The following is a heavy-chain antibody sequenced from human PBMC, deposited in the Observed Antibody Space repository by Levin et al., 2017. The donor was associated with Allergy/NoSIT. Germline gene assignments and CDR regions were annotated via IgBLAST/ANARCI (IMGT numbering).Heavy chain of an antibody. J-gene: IGHJ4*02. Sequence: GESLKISCAASGFTFSSYAMHWVRQAPGKGLEWVAVISYDGSNKYYADSVKGRFTISRDNSKNTLYLQMNSLRAEDTAVYYCARDPWWFGELLPHYFDYWGQGTLVTVSS. D-gene: IGHD3-10*01. V-gene: IGHV3-30-3*01. CDR3: ARDPWWFGELLPHYFDY. CDR2: ISYDGSNK. CDR1: GFTFSSYA.